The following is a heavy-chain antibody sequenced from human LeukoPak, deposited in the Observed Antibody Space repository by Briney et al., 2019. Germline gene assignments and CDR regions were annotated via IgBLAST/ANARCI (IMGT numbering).Heavy chain of an antibody. CDR3: ARHEGVAGGRDYYYYGLDV. CDR1: GGSISSYY. Sequence: SETLSLTCTVSGGSISSYYWSWIRQPPGKGLEWIGYIYYSGSTNNNPSLTSRVTISVDTSRNQFSLKLNSVTAADTAVYYCARHEGVAGGRDYYYYGLDVWGQGTTVTVSS. J-gene: IGHJ6*02. D-gene: IGHD6-19*01. CDR2: IYYSGST. V-gene: IGHV4-59*08.